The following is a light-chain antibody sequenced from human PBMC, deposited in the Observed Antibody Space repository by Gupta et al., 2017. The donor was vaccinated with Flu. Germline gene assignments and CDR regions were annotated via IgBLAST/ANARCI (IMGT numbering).Light chain of an antibody. J-gene: IGKJ4*01. CDR3: QQYDSTPLT. CDR2: WAS. Sequence: DIEVSQSLEPRAVSLGERATINYKSSQSVLYSSNNKNYLAWYQQKPGQPPKLRIYWASARESGVPDRFSGSGSGTDFTLTISSLQAEDVAVYYWQQYDSTPLTFGGGTXVEIK. CDR1: QSVLYSSNNKNY. V-gene: IGKV4-1*01.